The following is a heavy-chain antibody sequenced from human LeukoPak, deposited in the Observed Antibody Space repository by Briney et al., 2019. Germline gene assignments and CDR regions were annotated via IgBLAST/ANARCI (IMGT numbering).Heavy chain of an antibody. J-gene: IGHJ4*02. Sequence: SETLSLTCTVSGGSISSNYWTWIRQPPGKGLEWIGYVHYSGSTNYNPSLKSRVTISGDTSKNQFSLKLSSVTAADTAVYYCARDSGSYFDYWGQGTVVTVSS. V-gene: IGHV4-59*01. CDR2: VHYSGST. CDR1: GGSISSNY. D-gene: IGHD1-26*01. CDR3: ARDSGSYFDY.